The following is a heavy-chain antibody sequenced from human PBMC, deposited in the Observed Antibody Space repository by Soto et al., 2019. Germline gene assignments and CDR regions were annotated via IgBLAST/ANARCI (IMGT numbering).Heavy chain of an antibody. CDR1: GYTFVNYE. Sequence: QVQLVQSGAEVKKPGASVKVSCKASGYTFVNYETNWVRQAPGQGLEWLGWMNPHSGDTFYAQNFQGRVTMTRNTSITTAYMELNSLKSEDTAVYYCARQQAMDYWGQGTLVTVSS. CDR2: MNPHSGDT. J-gene: IGHJ4*02. CDR3: ARQQAMDY. V-gene: IGHV1-8*01.